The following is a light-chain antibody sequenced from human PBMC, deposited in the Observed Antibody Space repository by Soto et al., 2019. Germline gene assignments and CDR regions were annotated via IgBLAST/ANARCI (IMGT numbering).Light chain of an antibody. J-gene: IGKJ3*01. V-gene: IGKV1D-8*01. CDR1: QDIKNY. Sequence: VISMTQSPSLLSASTGDRVTISCRMSQDIKNYLAWYQQRPGKAPALLIYSASTLQNGVPSRCSGSWSGTEVTLSISRLQSEDFATYSCQQYYCFPFTFDPGTEV. CDR3: QQYYCFPFT. CDR2: SAS.